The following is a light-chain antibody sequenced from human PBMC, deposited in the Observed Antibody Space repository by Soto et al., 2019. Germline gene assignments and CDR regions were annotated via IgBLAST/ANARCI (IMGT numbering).Light chain of an antibody. V-gene: IGKV1-5*03. CDR1: QSITTW. J-gene: IGKJ1*01. Sequence: DIQMTQSPSTLSASVGDRVTITCRASQSITTWLAWYQQKPGKAPKLLIYKASILESGVPSRFSGSGSETAFTLTISSLPTDDSATYYCQQYNSYSTFGQGTKVEIK. CDR3: QQYNSYST. CDR2: KAS.